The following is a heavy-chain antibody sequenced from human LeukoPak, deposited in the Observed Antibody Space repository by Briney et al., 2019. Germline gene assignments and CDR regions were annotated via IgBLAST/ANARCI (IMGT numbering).Heavy chain of an antibody. V-gene: IGHV4-61*01. CDR2: IYYSGST. CDR1: GGSVSSCCYY. Sequence: PSETLSLTCTVSGGSVSSCCYYWSWIRQPPGKGLEWIGYIYYSGSTNYNPSLESRVTISVDTSKNQFSLKLSSVTAADTAVYYCARGGSTYVDYWGQGTLVTVSS. CDR3: ARGGSTYVDY. J-gene: IGHJ4*02. D-gene: IGHD6-6*01.